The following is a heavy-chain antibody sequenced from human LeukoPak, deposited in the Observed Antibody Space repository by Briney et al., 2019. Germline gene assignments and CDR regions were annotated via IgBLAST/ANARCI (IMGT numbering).Heavy chain of an antibody. J-gene: IGHJ4*02. CDR2: FKSKTAT. V-gene: IGHV3-15*01. CDR1: GFPFDYAW. D-gene: IGHD6-13*01. CDR3: TTDLAAVGKGEFDY. Sequence: GGSLRLSYAASGFPFDYAWMHWVRQAPGKGLEWVGHFKSKTATNYAAPVKGRFTFSSDDSQNTLYLQMSSLKTEDTAVYYCTTDLAAVGKGEFDYWGQGTLVTVFS.